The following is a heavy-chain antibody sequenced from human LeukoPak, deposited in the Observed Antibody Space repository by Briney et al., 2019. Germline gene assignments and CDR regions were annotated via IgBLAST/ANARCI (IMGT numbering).Heavy chain of an antibody. CDR3: ARLLPPYSSSVVNWFDP. CDR2: IYHSGST. D-gene: IGHD6-13*01. V-gene: IGHV4-4*02. CDR1: GGSISSSNW. Sequence: SETLSLTCAVSGGSISSSNWWNWVRQPPGKGLEWIGEIYHSGSTNYNPSLKSRVTISVDTSKNQFFLKLSSVTAADTAVYYCARLLPPYSSSVVNWFDPWGQGTLVTVSS. J-gene: IGHJ5*02.